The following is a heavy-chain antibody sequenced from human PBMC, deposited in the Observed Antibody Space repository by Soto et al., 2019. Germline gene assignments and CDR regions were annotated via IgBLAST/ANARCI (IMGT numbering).Heavy chain of an antibody. CDR3: ASMTTPSTSLRVYYYYYYYMDV. V-gene: IGHV3-21*01. CDR2: ISSSSSYI. CDR1: GFTFSSYS. D-gene: IGHD1-1*01. J-gene: IGHJ6*03. Sequence: EVQLVESGGGLVKPGGSLRLSCAASGFTFSSYSMNWVRQAPGKGLEWVSSISSSSSYIYYAASVKGRFTSSRDNAKNSLYLQMNSLRAEDTAVYYCASMTTPSTSLRVYYYYYYYMDVWGKGTTVTVSS.